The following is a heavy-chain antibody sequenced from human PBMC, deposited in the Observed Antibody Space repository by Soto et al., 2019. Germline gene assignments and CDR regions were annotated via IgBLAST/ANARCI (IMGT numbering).Heavy chain of an antibody. Sequence: QLQLQESGSGLVKPSQTLSLTCAVSGGSISSGGYSWSWIRQPPGKGLEWIGYIYHSGSTYYNPFLKSRVTISVDRSQHQFSLKLSSVTAADTAVYYWARADTAMATGFDYWGQGTLVTVSS. D-gene: IGHD5-18*01. J-gene: IGHJ4*02. CDR3: ARADTAMATGFDY. V-gene: IGHV4-30-2*01. CDR1: GGSISSGGYS. CDR2: IYHSGST.